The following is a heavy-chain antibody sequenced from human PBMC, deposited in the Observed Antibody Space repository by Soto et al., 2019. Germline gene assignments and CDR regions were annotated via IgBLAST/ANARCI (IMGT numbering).Heavy chain of an antibody. CDR3: ARDVAELLWFGELWPLWYFDL. V-gene: IGHV4-30-4*01. D-gene: IGHD3-10*01. Sequence: PSETLSLTCTVSGGSISSGNYYWSWIRQSPGKGLEWIGYIYSTGSSYYNPSLRSRVSMSVDTSKNQFSLNLSSVTAADTAVYYCARDVAELLWFGELWPLWYFDLWGRGTLVTVSS. J-gene: IGHJ2*01. CDR1: GGSISSGNYY. CDR2: IYSTGSS.